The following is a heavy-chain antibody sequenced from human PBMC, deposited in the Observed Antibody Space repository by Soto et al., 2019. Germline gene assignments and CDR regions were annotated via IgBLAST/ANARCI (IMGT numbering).Heavy chain of an antibody. D-gene: IGHD3-22*01. CDR3: VKALDYYDSSGYHFFFDY. Sequence: GGSLRLSCSASGFTFSTYAMHWVRQAPGKGLEYVSAISSDGGRTYYADSVKGRFTISRDNSKNTLYLQMSRLRAEDKAMDYCVKALDYYDSSGYHFFFDYWGQGTLVTVSS. CDR2: ISSDGGRT. V-gene: IGHV3-64D*08. J-gene: IGHJ4*02. CDR1: GFTFSTYA.